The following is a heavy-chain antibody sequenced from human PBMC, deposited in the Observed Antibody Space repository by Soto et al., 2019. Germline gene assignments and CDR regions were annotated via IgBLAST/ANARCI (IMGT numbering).Heavy chain of an antibody. Sequence: GGSLRLSCAASGFTFSDYYMSWIRQAPGKGLEWVSYISSSGSTIYYADSVKGRFTISRDKAKNSLYLQMNSLRAEDTAVYYCAAPKGDYDAFDIWGQGTMVTVSS. J-gene: IGHJ3*02. D-gene: IGHD4-17*01. CDR1: GFTFSDYY. CDR3: AAPKGDYDAFDI. V-gene: IGHV3-11*01. CDR2: ISSSGSTI.